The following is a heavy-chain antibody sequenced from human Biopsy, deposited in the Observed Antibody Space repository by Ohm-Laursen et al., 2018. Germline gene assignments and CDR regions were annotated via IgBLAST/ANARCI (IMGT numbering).Heavy chain of an antibody. V-gene: IGHV4-39*01. CDR1: GGSVSSNTNY. J-gene: IGHJ5*02. CDR3: ARHPTGFWFDP. CDR2: IFYSRII. Sequence: SETLSLTCTVSGGSVSSNTNYWAWIRQPPGKGLEWIGSIFYSRIIYYNPSLKSRVSISVDTSKNQFSLNLNSVTAADTAVYYCARHPTGFWFDPWGQGTLVIVSS.